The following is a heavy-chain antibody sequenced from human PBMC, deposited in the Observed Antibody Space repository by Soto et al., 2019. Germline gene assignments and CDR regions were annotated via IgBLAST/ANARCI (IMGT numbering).Heavy chain of an antibody. Sequence: GGSLRLSCAASGFIFSDYYMIWIRQAPGKGLEWVSYISNTGSVINYADSVKGRFFVSRENTKNSLNLQMNSLRAEDTAMYYCARVSGQWLLSYWGQGTLVTVSS. CDR2: ISNTGSVI. CDR1: GFIFSDYY. V-gene: IGHV3-11*01. D-gene: IGHD6-19*01. J-gene: IGHJ4*02. CDR3: ARVSGQWLLSY.